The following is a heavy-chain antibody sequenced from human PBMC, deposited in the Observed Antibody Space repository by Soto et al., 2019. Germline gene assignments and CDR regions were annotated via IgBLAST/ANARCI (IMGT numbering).Heavy chain of an antibody. D-gene: IGHD1-7*01. CDR1: GGSISSSSYY. CDR3: AETGTLGY. V-gene: IGHV4-39*01. CDR2: IYYSGST. Sequence: PSETLSLTCTVSGGSISSSSYYWGWIRQPPGKGLEWIGSIYYSGSTYYNPSLKSRVTISVDTSKNQFSLKLSSVTAADTAVYYCAETGTLGYWGQGTLVTVSS. J-gene: IGHJ4*02.